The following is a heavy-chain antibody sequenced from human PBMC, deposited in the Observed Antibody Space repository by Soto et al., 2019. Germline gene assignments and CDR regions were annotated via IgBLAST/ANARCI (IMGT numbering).Heavy chain of an antibody. D-gene: IGHD4-17*01. Sequence: GGSLGLSCAASGVSFSSNAMSWVRRAPGKGLEWVSAISGSGGSTYYADSVKGRFTISRDNSKNTLYLQMNSLRAEDTAVYYFAKVIGEYGDHLDLFAFGGKG. CDR3: AKVIGEYGDHLDLFAF. V-gene: IGHV3-23*01. J-gene: IGHJ6*03. CDR2: ISGSGGST. CDR1: GVSFSSNA.